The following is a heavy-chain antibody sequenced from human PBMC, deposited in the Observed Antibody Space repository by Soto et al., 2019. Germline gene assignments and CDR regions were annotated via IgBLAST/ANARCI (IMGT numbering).Heavy chain of an antibody. CDR1: GYTFTSYD. J-gene: IGHJ4*02. CDR2: MNPNSGNT. D-gene: IGHD6-19*01. V-gene: IGHV1-8*01. CDR3: ARERSSGWYVDY. Sequence: QVQLVQSGAEVKKPGASVKVSCKASGYTFTSYDINWVRQATGQGLEWMGWMNPNSGNTGYAQKFQGRVTMTSTTSISTAYMELSSLRSEDTAVYYCARERSSGWYVDYWGQGTLVTVSS.